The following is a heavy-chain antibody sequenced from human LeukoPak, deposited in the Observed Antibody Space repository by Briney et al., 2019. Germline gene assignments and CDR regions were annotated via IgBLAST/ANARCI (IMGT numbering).Heavy chain of an antibody. V-gene: IGHV1-2*02. CDR3: AISDASGWYMAH. D-gene: IGHD6-19*01. CDR1: GYTFTGYY. J-gene: IGHJ4*02. Sequence: GASVKVSCEASGYTFTGYYFHWVRQAPGQGLEWLGWINPNSGDTNSAQKFQGRVTMTRDTSISTAYMELSRLGSDDTAVYYCAISDASGWYMAHWGQGSLVAVSS. CDR2: INPNSGDT.